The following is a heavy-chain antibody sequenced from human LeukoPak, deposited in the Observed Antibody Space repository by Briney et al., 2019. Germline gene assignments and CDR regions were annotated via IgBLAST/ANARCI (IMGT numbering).Heavy chain of an antibody. D-gene: IGHD4/OR15-4a*01. Sequence: PSETLSLTCTVAGGSISSYYWGWIRQPAGKGLEWIGRIYSTGTTNYNPSLKSRVTTSIDTSKNQFSLKLSSVTAADTAVYYCARIGVRAFDIWGQGTMVTVSS. CDR3: ARIGVRAFDI. V-gene: IGHV4-4*07. CDR2: IYSTGTT. J-gene: IGHJ3*02. CDR1: GGSISSYY.